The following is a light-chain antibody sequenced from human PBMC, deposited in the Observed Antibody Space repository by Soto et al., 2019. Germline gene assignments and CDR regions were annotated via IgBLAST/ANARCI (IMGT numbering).Light chain of an antibody. J-gene: IGLJ3*02. CDR3: QTWGTGSWV. Sequence: QPVLTQSPSASASLGASVKLTCTLSSGHSSYAIAWHQQQPERGPRFLMRLNSYGSHIKGDGIPDRFSGSSSGAERYLTISSLQSEDEADYYCQTWGTGSWVFGGGTKLTVL. V-gene: IGLV4-69*01. CDR2: LNSYGSH. CDR1: SGHSSYA.